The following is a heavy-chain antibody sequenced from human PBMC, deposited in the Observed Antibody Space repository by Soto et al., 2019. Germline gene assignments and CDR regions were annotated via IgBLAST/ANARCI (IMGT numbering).Heavy chain of an antibody. Sequence: GASVKVSCKASGYTFTSYDINWVRQATGQGLEWMGWMNPKSGNTGYAQKFQGRVTMTRNTSISTAYMELSSLRSEDTAVYYCARAPPYYYDSSGYSLLPTVSGVFDYWGQGTLVTVSS. D-gene: IGHD3-22*01. CDR3: ARAPPYYYDSSGYSLLPTVSGVFDY. J-gene: IGHJ4*02. CDR1: GYTFTSYD. V-gene: IGHV1-8*01. CDR2: MNPKSGNT.